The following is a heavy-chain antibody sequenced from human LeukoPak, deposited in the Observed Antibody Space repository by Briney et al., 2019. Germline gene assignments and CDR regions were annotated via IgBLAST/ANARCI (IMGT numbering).Heavy chain of an antibody. CDR1: GYTFTSYD. CDR3: AKGRAGRGSRTPLLDY. V-gene: IGHV1-8*01. J-gene: IGHJ4*02. CDR2: MNPNSGNT. D-gene: IGHD3-10*01. Sequence: ASVKVSCKTSGYTFTSYDINRVRQATGQGLEWMGWMNPNSGNTGYAQKFQGRVTMTRSTSINTAYMELSDLRSEDTAVYYCAKGRAGRGSRTPLLDYWGQGTLVTVSS.